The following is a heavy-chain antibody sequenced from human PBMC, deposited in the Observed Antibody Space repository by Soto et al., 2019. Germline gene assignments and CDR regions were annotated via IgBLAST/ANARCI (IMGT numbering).Heavy chain of an antibody. CDR2: IYYSGST. CDR1: GGSISSSSYY. CDR3: ARPQAICSGGSRYSGVFHY. Sequence: SETLSLTCTVSGGSISSSSYYWGWIRQPPGKGLEWIGSIYYSGSTYYNPSLKSRVTISVDTSKNQFSLKLSSVTAADTAVYYCARPQAICSGGSRYSGVFHYWGQGTLVTVSS. J-gene: IGHJ4*02. D-gene: IGHD2-15*01. V-gene: IGHV4-39*01.